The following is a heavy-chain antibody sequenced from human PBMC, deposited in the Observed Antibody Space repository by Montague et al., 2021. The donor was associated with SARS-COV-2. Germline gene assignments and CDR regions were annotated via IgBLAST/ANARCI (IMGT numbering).Heavy chain of an antibody. D-gene: IGHD3-22*01. Sequence: TLSLTCTVSGGSISSYYWSWIRQPPGKALEWLALINWDDDKYYSTSLKTRLTISKDTSKNQVVLTMTNMDPVDTATYYCARIRCYDSSGPEEAFDIWGQGTMVTVSS. CDR3: ARIRCYDSSGPEEAFDI. CDR1: GGSISSYY. V-gene: IGHV2-70*18. J-gene: IGHJ3*02. CDR2: INWDDDK.